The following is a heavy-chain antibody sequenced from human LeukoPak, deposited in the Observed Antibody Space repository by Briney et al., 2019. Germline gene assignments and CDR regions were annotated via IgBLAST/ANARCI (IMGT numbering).Heavy chain of an antibody. Sequence: SETLSLTCTVSGGSISSYYWSWIRQPAGKGPEWIGRIYTSGSTNYNPSLKSRVTMSVDTSKNQFSLKLSSVTAADTAVYYCARAPPHYDSSGYYSSDAFDIWGQGTMVTVSS. D-gene: IGHD3-22*01. CDR1: GGSISSYY. J-gene: IGHJ3*02. CDR2: IYTSGST. CDR3: ARAPPHYDSSGYYSSDAFDI. V-gene: IGHV4-4*07.